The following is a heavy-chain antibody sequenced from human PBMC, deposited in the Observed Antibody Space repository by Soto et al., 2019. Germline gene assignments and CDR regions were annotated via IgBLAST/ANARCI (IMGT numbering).Heavy chain of an antibody. CDR1: GYTFTSYA. V-gene: IGHV1-3*01. J-gene: IGHJ4*02. Sequence: QVPLVQSGAEVKKPGASVKVSCKASGYTFTSYAMHWVRQAPGQRLEWMGWINAGNGNTKYSQKFQGRVTITRDTSASTAYMELSSLRSEDTAVYYCARDTSYDFWSGDLGCYWGQGTLVTVSS. D-gene: IGHD3-3*01. CDR2: INAGNGNT. CDR3: ARDTSYDFWSGDLGCY.